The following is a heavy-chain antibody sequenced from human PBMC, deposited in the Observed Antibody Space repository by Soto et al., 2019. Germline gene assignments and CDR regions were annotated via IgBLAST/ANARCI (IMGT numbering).Heavy chain of an antibody. CDR1: GFTFSRYG. V-gene: IGHV3-33*01. CDR3: ARDDDYEANAIDL. J-gene: IGHJ5*02. Sequence: PGGSLRLSCVASGFTFSRYGMHWVRQAPGKGLEWVAVIWNDGSKQVYDDSVKGRFTISRDNSKNTLYLEMDSLRDYDTSVYYCARDDDYEANAIDLWGQGTLVTVSS. D-gene: IGHD4-17*01. CDR2: IWNDGSKQ.